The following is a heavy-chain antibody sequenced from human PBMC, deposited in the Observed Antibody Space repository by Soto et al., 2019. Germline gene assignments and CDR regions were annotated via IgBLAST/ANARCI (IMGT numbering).Heavy chain of an antibody. CDR2: INPKRGVT. V-gene: IGHV1-2*02. CDR1: GYTFIDQY. J-gene: IGHJ4*02. Sequence: ASVKVSCKASGYTFIDQYIYWMRQAPGQGLEWMGWINPKRGVTNYAQKFQGRVTMTTDTSTSTAYMELRSLRSDDTAMYYCARDLPKITIFGVAPGDYWGQGTLVTVSS. CDR3: ARDLPKITIFGVAPGDY. D-gene: IGHD3-3*01.